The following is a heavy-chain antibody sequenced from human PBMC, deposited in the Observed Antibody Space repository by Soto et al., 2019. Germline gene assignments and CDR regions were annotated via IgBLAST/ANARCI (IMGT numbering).Heavy chain of an antibody. CDR1: EFTFSNYW. V-gene: IGHV3-74*01. J-gene: IGHJ6*02. CDR2: IKGNESTT. Sequence: EVQLVESGGGLVQPGGSLRLSCAASEFTFSNYWMHWVRQAAGKGLVWVSRIKGNESTTNYADSVKGRFTISRDNAKNTLYLQMNSVRAEDTGVYYCARGVPGHYATDVWGQGTTVTVSS. CDR3: ARGVPGHYATDV.